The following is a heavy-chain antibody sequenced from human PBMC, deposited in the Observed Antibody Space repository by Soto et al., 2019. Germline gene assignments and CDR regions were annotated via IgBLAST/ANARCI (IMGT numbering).Heavy chain of an antibody. CDR3: ARSGNEVAVDY. J-gene: IGHJ4*02. V-gene: IGHV6-1*01. Sequence: QTLSLTCAISGDSVSSRSDAWKWIRQSPSRGLEWLGRTYYRSKWYNEYAVSVKSRITINPDTSKNQFSLRLNSVTPEDTAVYYCARSGNEVAVDYWGEGILVTESS. D-gene: IGHD2-15*01. CDR2: TYYRSKWYN. CDR1: GDSVSSRSDA.